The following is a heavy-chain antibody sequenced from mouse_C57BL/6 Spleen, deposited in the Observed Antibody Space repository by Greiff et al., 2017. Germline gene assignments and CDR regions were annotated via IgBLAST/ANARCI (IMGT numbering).Heavy chain of an antibody. CDR3: ARNPYGSSYAMDY. J-gene: IGHJ4*01. V-gene: IGHV1-82*01. Sequence: QVQLQQSGPELVKPGASVKISCKASGYAFSSSWMNWVKQRPGKGLEWIGRIYPGDGDTNYNRKFKGKATLTADKSSSTAYMQLSSLTSEDSAVYFCARNPYGSSYAMDYWGQGTSVTVSS. CDR2: IYPGDGDT. CDR1: GYAFSSSW. D-gene: IGHD1-1*01.